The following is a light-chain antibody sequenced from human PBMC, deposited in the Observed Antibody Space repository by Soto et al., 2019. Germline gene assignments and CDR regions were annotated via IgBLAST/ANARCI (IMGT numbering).Light chain of an antibody. CDR1: QGSSNY. J-gene: IGKJ4*01. Sequence: DIQMTQSPSSLSASVGDGVTITCRASQGSSNYLAWYQERPGKVSKLLISAASTLQSGVPSRFSGSGSGTDFTLTIHSLQPEDVATYYCQKYTNVPAFGGGTKVEIK. V-gene: IGKV1-27*01. CDR2: AAS. CDR3: QKYTNVPA.